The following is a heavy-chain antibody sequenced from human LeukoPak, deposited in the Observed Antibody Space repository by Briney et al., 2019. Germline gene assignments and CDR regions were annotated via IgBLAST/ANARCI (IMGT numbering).Heavy chain of an antibody. CDR1: GYTFTDYY. Sequence: ASVKVSCKASGYTFTDYYMHWVRQAPGQGLEWMGWIHPNSGGTKYAQKFQGRVTMTRDTSISTAYMEVSNLRSDDTAVYYCARAAKWELLRGGLDYWGQGTLVTVSS. V-gene: IGHV1-2*02. D-gene: IGHD1-26*01. CDR3: ARAAKWELLRGGLDY. CDR2: IHPNSGGT. J-gene: IGHJ4*02.